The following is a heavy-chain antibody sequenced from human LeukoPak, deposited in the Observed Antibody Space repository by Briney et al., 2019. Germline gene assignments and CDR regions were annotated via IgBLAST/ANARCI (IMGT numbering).Heavy chain of an antibody. Sequence: GGSLSLSCAASAFTFSTYWMSWVRQAPGKGLEWVANMKEDGGEINYADSVKGRFTITSDNAKNSLNLQMTSLRVEDTAVYYCVRDRGYSTFDYWGQGTLVTVSS. J-gene: IGHJ4*02. V-gene: IGHV3-7*01. CDR1: AFTFSTYW. D-gene: IGHD4-23*01. CDR2: MKEDGGEI. CDR3: VRDRGYSTFDY.